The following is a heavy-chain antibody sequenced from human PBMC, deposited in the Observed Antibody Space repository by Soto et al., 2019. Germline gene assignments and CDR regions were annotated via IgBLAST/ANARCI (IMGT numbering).Heavy chain of an antibody. J-gene: IGHJ6*02. V-gene: IGHV4-30-4*01. CDR3: ARINYYGSGNYYYGMDV. CDR2: IYYTGNT. CDR1: GGSISSGDYY. Sequence: QVQLQESGPGLVEPSQTLSLTCTVSGGSISSGDYYWSWIRQPPGKGLEWIAYIYYTGNTYYNPSLKRRVTISVDTSKNQLSLKLSSVTAADTAVYYCARINYYGSGNYYYGMDVWGQGTTVTVSS. D-gene: IGHD3-10*01.